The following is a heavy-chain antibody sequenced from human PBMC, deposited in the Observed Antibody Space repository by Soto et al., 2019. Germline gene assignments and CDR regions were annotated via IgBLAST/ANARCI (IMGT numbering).Heavy chain of an antibody. CDR3: ARDGMIVVDPRAHNWFDP. CDR1: GYTFTSYG. Sequence: ASVNVSCKASGYTFTSYGISWVRQAPGQGLEWMGWISAYNGNTNYAQKLQGRVTMTTDTSTSTAYMELRSLRSDDTAVYYCARDGMIVVDPRAHNWFDPWGQGTLVTVSS. D-gene: IGHD3-22*01. J-gene: IGHJ5*01. CDR2: ISAYNGNT. V-gene: IGHV1-18*01.